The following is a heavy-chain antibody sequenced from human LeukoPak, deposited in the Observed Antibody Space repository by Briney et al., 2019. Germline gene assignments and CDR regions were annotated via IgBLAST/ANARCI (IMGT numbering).Heavy chain of an antibody. CDR3: ARDLLVGAD. D-gene: IGHD1-26*01. CDR2: IIPILGIA. V-gene: IGHV1-69*04. J-gene: IGHJ4*02. CDR1: GGTFSSYA. Sequence: GASVKVPCKASGGTFSSYAISWVRQAPGQGLEWMGRIIPILGIANYAQKFQGRVTITADKSTSTAYMELSSLRSEDTAVYYCARDLLVGADWGQGTLVTVSS.